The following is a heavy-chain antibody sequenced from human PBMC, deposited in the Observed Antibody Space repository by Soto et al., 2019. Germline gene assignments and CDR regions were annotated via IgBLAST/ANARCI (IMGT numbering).Heavy chain of an antibody. Sequence: ASGPTLVNPTQTLTLTCTFSGFSLRNSGMCVSWIRQPPGKALEWLALIDWDDDKYYSTSLKARLTISKDTSKNQVVLTMTNMDPVDTATYYCARMDRNTLYDTFDYWGQGTLVTVSS. J-gene: IGHJ4*02. V-gene: IGHV2-70*01. D-gene: IGHD3-22*01. CDR3: ARMDRNTLYDTFDY. CDR2: IDWDDDK. CDR1: GFSLRNSGMC.